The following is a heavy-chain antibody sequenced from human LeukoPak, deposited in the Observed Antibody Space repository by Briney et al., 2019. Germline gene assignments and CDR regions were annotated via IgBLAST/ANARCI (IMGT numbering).Heavy chain of an antibody. CDR2: SRQDGSET. Sequence: GGSLRLSCAASGFTLSSYWMSWARQAPAQGLEWVANSRQDGSETCYVDPAKGRFTISRDNAKNLLSLQMNSLRAEDTAVYYCARDNCGSTSCYPVRQDYWGQGTLVTVSS. CDR1: GFTLSSYW. V-gene: IGHV3-7*01. J-gene: IGHJ4*02. CDR3: ARDNCGSTSCYPVRQDY. D-gene: IGHD2-2*01.